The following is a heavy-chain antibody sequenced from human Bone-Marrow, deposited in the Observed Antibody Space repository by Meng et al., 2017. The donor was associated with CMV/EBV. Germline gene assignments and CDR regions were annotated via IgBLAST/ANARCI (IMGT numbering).Heavy chain of an antibody. J-gene: IGHJ5*02. CDR3: ARGGGYCSSTSCYGDP. CDR1: GFTFSSYS. Sequence: GESLKISCAASGFTFSSYSMNWVRQAPGKGLEWVSSISSSSYIYYADSVKGRFTISRDNAKNSLYLQMNSLRAEDTAVYYCARGGGYCSSTSCYGDPWGQGTLVTVSS. V-gene: IGHV3-21*01. CDR2: ISSSSYI. D-gene: IGHD2-2*01.